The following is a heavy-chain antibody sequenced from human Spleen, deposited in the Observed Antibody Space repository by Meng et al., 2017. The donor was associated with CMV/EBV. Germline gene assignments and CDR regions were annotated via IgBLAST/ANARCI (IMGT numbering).Heavy chain of an antibody. D-gene: IGHD6-13*01. CDR3: ARDRAYSSSWYFDY. Sequence: GGSISSSDYYWGWIRQPPGKGLEWIGSIKYGGSTYYNPSLKSRVTISVDTSKNQFSLKLSSVTAADTAMYYCARDRAYSSSWYFDYWGQGTLVTVSS. CDR2: IKYGGST. V-gene: IGHV4-39*07. CDR1: GGSISSSDYY. J-gene: IGHJ4*02.